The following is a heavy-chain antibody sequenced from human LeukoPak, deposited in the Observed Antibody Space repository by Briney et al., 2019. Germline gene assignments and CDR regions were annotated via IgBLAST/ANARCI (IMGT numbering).Heavy chain of an antibody. Sequence: GGSLRLSCAASGFTFDDAWFNWVRQAPGKGLEWVGRIYSKSNGGPTDYATPVTGRFTISRDDSQNTLYLQMDTLKTEDTAFYYCTTVPWFGYLYLAGYWGQGTLVTVSS. CDR1: GFTFDDAW. CDR3: TTVPWFGYLYLAGY. CDR2: IYSKSNGGPT. D-gene: IGHD3-10*01. J-gene: IGHJ4*02. V-gene: IGHV3-15*01.